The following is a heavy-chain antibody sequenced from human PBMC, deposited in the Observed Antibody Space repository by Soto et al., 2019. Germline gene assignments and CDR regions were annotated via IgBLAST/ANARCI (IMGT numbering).Heavy chain of an antibody. D-gene: IGHD6-13*01. V-gene: IGHV1-69*13. CDR3: AIDRYSSSWFGFDP. Sequence: SVKVSCKASGGTFSSYAISWVRQAPGQGLEWMGGIIPIFGTANYAQKFQGRVTITADESTSTAYMELSSLRSEDTAVYYCAIDRYSSSWFGFDPCGQGTLVTVSS. J-gene: IGHJ5*02. CDR2: IIPIFGTA. CDR1: GGTFSSYA.